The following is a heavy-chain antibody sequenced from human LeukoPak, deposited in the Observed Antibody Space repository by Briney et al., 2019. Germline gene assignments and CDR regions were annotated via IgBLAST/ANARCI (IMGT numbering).Heavy chain of an antibody. Sequence: GGSLRLSCAASGFTGSSNDMTWVRQTPGKGLEWVSIIYSGGNTYYADSVKGRFTISRDNSKNTVYLQMNSLRGGDTAVFYCARDRPGDGYFDYWGQGTLVTVSS. CDR3: ARDRPGDGYFDY. V-gene: IGHV3-66*01. D-gene: IGHD3-10*01. J-gene: IGHJ4*02. CDR2: IYSGGNT. CDR1: GFTGSSND.